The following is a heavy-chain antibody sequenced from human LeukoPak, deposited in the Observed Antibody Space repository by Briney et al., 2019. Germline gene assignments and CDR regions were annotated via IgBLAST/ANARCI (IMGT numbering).Heavy chain of an antibody. J-gene: IGHJ5*02. D-gene: IGHD4-17*01. CDR1: GFTFSDYY. V-gene: IGHV3-11*01. Sequence: GGSLRLSCAASGFTFSDYYMSWIRQAPGKGLEWVSYISSSGSTIYYADSVKGRFTISRDNAKNSLYLQMNSLRAEDTAVYYSARSRGNYGDFNWFDPRGQGTLVTVSS. CDR2: ISSSGSTI. CDR3: ARSRGNYGDFNWFDP.